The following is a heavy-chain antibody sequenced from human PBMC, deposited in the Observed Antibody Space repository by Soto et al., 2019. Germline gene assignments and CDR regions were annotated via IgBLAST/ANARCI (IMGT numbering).Heavy chain of an antibody. CDR3: ARDGVGYYDSSGYSAYFQH. Sequence: QVQLVESGGGVVQPGRSLRLSCAASGFTFSNYGMHWVRQAPGKGLEWVAVIWYDGSNKYYADSVKGRFTISRDNSKNTLYLQMNSLRAEDTAVYYCARDGVGYYDSSGYSAYFQHWGQGTLVTVSS. J-gene: IGHJ1*01. V-gene: IGHV3-33*01. CDR2: IWYDGSNK. D-gene: IGHD3-22*01. CDR1: GFTFSNYG.